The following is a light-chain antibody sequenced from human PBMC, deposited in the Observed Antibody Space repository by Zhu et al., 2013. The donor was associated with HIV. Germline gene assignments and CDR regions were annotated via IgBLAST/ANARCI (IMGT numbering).Light chain of an antibody. J-gene: IGKJ4*01. CDR1: HDINSA. Sequence: IQMTQSPSSLSASVGDRVTITCRASHDINSALAWYRQQPGKPPDLLIYDVSTLEVGVPSRFSGSGFGTEFTLTISSLQPEDFATYYCQQANSFPLTFGGGTKVEIK. CDR2: DVS. V-gene: IGKV1-13*02. CDR3: QQANSFPLT.